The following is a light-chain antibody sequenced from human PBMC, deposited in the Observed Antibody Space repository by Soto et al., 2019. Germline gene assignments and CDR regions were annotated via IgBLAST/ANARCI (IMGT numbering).Light chain of an antibody. J-gene: IGKJ5*01. V-gene: IGKV3-15*01. CDR2: GAS. Sequence: EAVMPQSPATLSVSPGERSTLSCRSSESVSSNLAWYQQRPGQAPRLVIYGASTRATGIPARFSGGGSGTEFTLTISSLQSEDFAVYYCQQYNSWPPITFGQGTRLEIK. CDR3: QQYNSWPPIT. CDR1: ESVSSN.